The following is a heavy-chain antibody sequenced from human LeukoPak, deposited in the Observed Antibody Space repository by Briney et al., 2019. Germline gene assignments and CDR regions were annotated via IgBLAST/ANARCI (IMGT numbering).Heavy chain of an antibody. D-gene: IGHD4-17*01. CDR1: GFTFRTFA. J-gene: IGHJ6*02. V-gene: IGHV3-30-3*01. CDR3: ARVPTTGYYYYGMDV. CDR2: TSYDGAIK. Sequence: GGSLRLSCAASGFTFRTFAFHWVRQAPGKGLEWVASTSYDGAIKYYAGSVEGRFTISRDNSKNTLYLQMNSLRAEDTAVYYCARVPTTGYYYYGMDVWGQGTTVTVSS.